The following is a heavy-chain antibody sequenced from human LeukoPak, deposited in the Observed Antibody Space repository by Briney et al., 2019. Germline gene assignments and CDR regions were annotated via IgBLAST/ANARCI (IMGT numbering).Heavy chain of an antibody. D-gene: IGHD4-17*01. V-gene: IGHV4-31*03. J-gene: IGHJ4*02. CDR2: IYYSGST. CDR3: ARVGVGGYGDHLVDY. CDR1: GGSISSGGYY. Sequence: PSETLSLTCTVSGGSISSGGYYWSWIRQHPGKGLEWIGYIYYSGSTYYNPSLKSRVTISVDTSKNQFSLKLSSVTAADTAVYYCARVGVGGYGDHLVDYWGQGTLVTVSS.